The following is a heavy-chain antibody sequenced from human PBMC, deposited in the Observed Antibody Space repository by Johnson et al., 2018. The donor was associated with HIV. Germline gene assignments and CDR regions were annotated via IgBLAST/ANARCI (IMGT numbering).Heavy chain of an antibody. CDR2: ISYDGSNK. CDR1: GFTFSSYA. V-gene: IGHV3-30*04. Sequence: QVQLVESGGGVVQPGRSLRLSCAASGFTFSSYAMHWVRQAPGKGLEWVAVISYDGSNKYDADSVKGRFTISRDNSKNTLYLQMNSLRVEETDGYYCARDAAKLEEDVAFDIWGQGTMVTVSS. D-gene: IGHD1-1*01. CDR3: ARDAAKLEEDVAFDI. J-gene: IGHJ3*02.